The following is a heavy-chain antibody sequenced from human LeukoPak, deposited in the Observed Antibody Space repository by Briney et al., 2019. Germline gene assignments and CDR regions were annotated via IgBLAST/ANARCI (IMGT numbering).Heavy chain of an antibody. CDR2: INAGNGNT. D-gene: IGHD2-15*01. V-gene: IGHV1-3*01. CDR3: ARVRRVTATDDTFDI. Sequence: AASVTVSCKASGYTFTSYAMHWVRQAPGQRLEWMGWINAGNGNTKYSQKFQGRVTITRDTSASTAYMELSSLRSEDTAVYYCARVRRVTATDDTFDIRGQGTMVTVS. CDR1: GYTFTSYA. J-gene: IGHJ3*02.